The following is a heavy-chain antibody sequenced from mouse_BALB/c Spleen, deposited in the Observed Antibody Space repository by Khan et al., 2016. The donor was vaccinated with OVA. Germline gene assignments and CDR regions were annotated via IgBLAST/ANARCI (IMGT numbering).Heavy chain of an antibody. J-gene: IGHJ1*01. Sequence: QVRLQQSGAELARPGASVKMSCKASGYTFTSYTMHWVKQRPGQGLEWIGYINPSNTYTNYNQKFKDKATLTADKSSNTAYMQLSSLTSEDSAVFYCVGSGAYYRYDGYFDVWGAGATVTVAS. D-gene: IGHD2-14*01. CDR3: VGSGAYYRYDGYFDV. CDR2: INPSNTYT. CDR1: GYTFTSYT. V-gene: IGHV1-4*01.